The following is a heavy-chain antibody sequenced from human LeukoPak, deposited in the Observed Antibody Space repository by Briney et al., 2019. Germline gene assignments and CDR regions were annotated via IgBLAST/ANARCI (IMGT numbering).Heavy chain of an antibody. CDR2: INHSGST. CDR1: GGSLSGYY. V-gene: IGHV4-34*01. Sequence: PSETLSLTCAVYGGSLSGYYWSWIRQPPGKGLEWIGEINHSGSTNYNPSLKSRVTISVDTSKNQFSLKLSSVTDADTAVYYCARVTGYMIEDYFDYWGQGTLVTVSS. CDR3: ARVTGYMIEDYFDY. J-gene: IGHJ4*02. D-gene: IGHD3-22*01.